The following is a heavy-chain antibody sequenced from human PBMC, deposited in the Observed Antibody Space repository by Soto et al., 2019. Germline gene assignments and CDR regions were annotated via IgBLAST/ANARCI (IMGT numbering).Heavy chain of an antibody. Sequence: QLQLQESGPGLVKPSETLSLTCTVSGGSISSSSYYWGWIRQPPGKGLEWIGSIYYSGSTYYNPSLKSRVTISVDTSKNQFSLKLSSVTAADTAVYYCARWYYYDSSGNRGWFDPWGQGTLVTVSS. CDR2: IYYSGST. J-gene: IGHJ5*02. D-gene: IGHD3-22*01. CDR3: ARWYYYDSSGNRGWFDP. CDR1: GGSISSSSYY. V-gene: IGHV4-39*01.